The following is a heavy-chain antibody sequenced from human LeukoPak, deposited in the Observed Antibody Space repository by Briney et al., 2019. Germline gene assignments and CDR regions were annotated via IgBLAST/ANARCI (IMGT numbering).Heavy chain of an antibody. J-gene: IGHJ6*03. Sequence: GGSLRLSCAASGFTFSSYSMNWVRQAPGKGLEWVSGISGSGDNTFYADSVKGRFTISRDNSKNTRYLQMNSLRAEDTAVYYCAKTYYSSRAHYYYYYYMDVWGKGTTVTISS. V-gene: IGHV3-23*01. D-gene: IGHD3-10*01. CDR1: GFTFSSYS. CDR3: AKTYYSSRAHYYYYYYMDV. CDR2: ISGSGDNT.